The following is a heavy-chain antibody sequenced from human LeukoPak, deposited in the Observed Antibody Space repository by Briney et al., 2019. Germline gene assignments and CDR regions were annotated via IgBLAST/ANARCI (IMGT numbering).Heavy chain of an antibody. V-gene: IGHV3-15*01. D-gene: IGHD3-16*01. J-gene: IGHJ4*02. Sequence: GGSLRLSCAASGLTFRNVWMSWVRQGPGKGLEWVGGINSNADGGPTAYAAPVKCTFSISRDDSNSTLFMLLNSLRTEDTAVYYCTTGGGGTYSSDYGGQGILVTVSS. CDR1: GLTFRNVW. CDR3: TTGGGGTYSSDY. CDR2: INSNADGGPT.